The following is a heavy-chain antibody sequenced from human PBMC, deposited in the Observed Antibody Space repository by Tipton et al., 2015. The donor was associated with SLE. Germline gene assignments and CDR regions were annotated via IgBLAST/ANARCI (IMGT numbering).Heavy chain of an antibody. Sequence: QSGPEVKKPGASVKVSCKASGYTFTSYAMHWVRQDPGQRLEWMGWINAGNGNTKYSQKFQGRVTITRDTSASTPYMELSSLRSEDTAVYYCARDGELLPFDYWGQGTLVTVSS. D-gene: IGHD1-26*01. J-gene: IGHJ4*02. CDR2: INAGNGNT. CDR3: ARDGELLPFDY. V-gene: IGHV1-3*01. CDR1: GYTFTSYA.